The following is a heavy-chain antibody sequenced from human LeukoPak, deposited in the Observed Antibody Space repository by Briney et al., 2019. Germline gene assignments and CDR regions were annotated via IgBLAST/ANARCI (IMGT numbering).Heavy chain of an antibody. CDR1: GGSFSGYY. D-gene: IGHD2-2*01. J-gene: IGHJ4*02. V-gene: IGHV3-11*04. CDR3: ARGLPATLLDY. CDR2: ISSSGSTI. Sequence: LSLTCAVYGGSFSGYYWSWIRQPPGKGLEWVSYISSSGSTIYYADSVKGRFTISRDNAKNSLYLQMNSLRAEDTATYYCARGLPATLLDYWGQGTLVTVS.